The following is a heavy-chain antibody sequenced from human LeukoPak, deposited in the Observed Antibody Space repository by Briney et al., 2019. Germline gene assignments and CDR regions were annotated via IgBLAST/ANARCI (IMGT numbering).Heavy chain of an antibody. Sequence: SVKVSCKASGGTFSSYAISWVRQAPGQGLEWMGGVIPLFGTSNYAQKFQGRATITADKSTSTAYMELSSLRSEDTAVYYCACQIEVGATHRGYHYYMDVWGKGSTVTVSS. CDR3: ACQIEVGATHRGYHYYMDV. V-gene: IGHV1-69*06. J-gene: IGHJ6*03. CDR2: VIPLFGTS. D-gene: IGHD1-26*01. CDR1: GGTFSSYA.